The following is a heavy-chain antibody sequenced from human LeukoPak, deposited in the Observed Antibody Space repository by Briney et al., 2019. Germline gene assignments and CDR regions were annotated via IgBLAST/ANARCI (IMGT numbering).Heavy chain of an antibody. CDR1: GFTFSTYW. CDR3: ARDRGPNTFDY. D-gene: IGHD5-12*01. CDR2: IKNDGSEK. Sequence: GGSLRLSCAASGFTFSTYWMSWVRQAPGKGLEWVASIKNDGSEKYYVDPVKGRFTVSRDNAKNSVFLQMNSLRAEDTAVCYCARDRGPNTFDYWGQGTLVTVSS. V-gene: IGHV3-7*03. J-gene: IGHJ4*02.